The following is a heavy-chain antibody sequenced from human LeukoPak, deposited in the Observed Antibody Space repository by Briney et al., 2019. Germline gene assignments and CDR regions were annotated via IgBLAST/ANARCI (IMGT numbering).Heavy chain of an antibody. D-gene: IGHD3-10*01. CDR2: IYYSKNT. V-gene: IGHV4-39*02. CDR3: VRGDGSGTYWFDP. CDR1: GGSISSSSAY. J-gene: IGHJ5*02. Sequence: ASETLSLTCTVSGGSISSSSAYWGWIRQPPGKGLEWIGSIYYSKNTYYNPSLKSRVTISADTSKNQFSLTLGSVSATDTAVYYCVRGDGSGTYWFDPWGQGTLVTVSS.